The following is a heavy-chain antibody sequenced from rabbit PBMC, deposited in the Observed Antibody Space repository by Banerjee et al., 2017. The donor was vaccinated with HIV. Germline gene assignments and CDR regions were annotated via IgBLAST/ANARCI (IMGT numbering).Heavy chain of an antibody. CDR2: IYTGSSGST. Sequence: QQQLVESGGGLVKPGASLTLTCKASGFSFSSSYWISWVRQAPGKGLEWIACIYTGSSGSTYYASWAKGRFTISKTSSPTVTLQMTSLTAADTATYFCARGTGGAGDGLNLWGPGTLVTVS. D-gene: IGHD4-2*01. J-gene: IGHJ4*01. CDR3: ARGTGGAGDGLNL. V-gene: IGHV1S45*01. CDR1: GFSFSSSYW.